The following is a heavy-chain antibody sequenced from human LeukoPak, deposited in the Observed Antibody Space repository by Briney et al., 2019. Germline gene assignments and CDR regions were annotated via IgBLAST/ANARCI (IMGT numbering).Heavy chain of an antibody. CDR3: ARHVSGTWNYFDY. D-gene: IGHD1-1*01. Sequence: GESLKISCKGSGYRFTSYWIGWVRQMPGKGLEWMGTIYPGDSDTRYSPSFQGQVTISADKPINTAYVQWSSLKASDAAMYYCARHVSGTWNYFDYWGQGTLVTVST. CDR2: IYPGDSDT. J-gene: IGHJ4*02. CDR1: GYRFTSYW. V-gene: IGHV5-51*01.